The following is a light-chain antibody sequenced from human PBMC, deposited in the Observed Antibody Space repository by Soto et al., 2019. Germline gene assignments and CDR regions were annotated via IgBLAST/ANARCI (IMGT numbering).Light chain of an antibody. CDR3: QQGNNFPFT. CDR1: QDISRW. V-gene: IGKV1D-12*01. CDR2: AAS. J-gene: IGKJ5*01. Sequence: DVQMTQSPSSVSASVGDRVTIPCRASQDISRWLAWYQQKPGQAPKFLIYAASNLQSGDPSRFSGSGSGTDFALTISNLQPEDFATYYCQQGNNFPFTFGQGKRLEMK.